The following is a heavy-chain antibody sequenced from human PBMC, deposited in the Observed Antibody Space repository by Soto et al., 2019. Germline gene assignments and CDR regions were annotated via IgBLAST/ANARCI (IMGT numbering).Heavy chain of an antibody. CDR3: ARDSGHYYRSDAFDK. D-gene: IGHD1-26*01. CDR1: GYTFTASY. V-gene: IGHV1-46*01. Sequence: ASVKVSCKASGYTFTASYMHWVRQAPGQGLEWMGIIDPSGGSTSYSQKFQGRVTTTRDTSTSTVYMELNSLRSEDTAVFYCARDSGHYYRSDAFDKWGQGTMVTVSS. CDR2: IDPSGGST. J-gene: IGHJ3*02.